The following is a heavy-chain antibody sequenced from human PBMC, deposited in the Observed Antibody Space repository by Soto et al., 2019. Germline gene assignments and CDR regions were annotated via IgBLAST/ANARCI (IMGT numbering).Heavy chain of an antibody. V-gene: IGHV3-48*02. Sequence: EVQLVDSGGGLVQPGGSLRLSCAASGFTFSSYSMNWVRQAPGKGLEWVSFISSSSSTISYADSVKGRFTISRDNAKNSLYLQMNSLRDEDTAVYYCASLLVGDGEAFDIWGKGTMVTVSS. J-gene: IGHJ3*02. D-gene: IGHD1-26*01. CDR2: ISSSSSTI. CDR1: GFTFSSYS. CDR3: ASLLVGDGEAFDI.